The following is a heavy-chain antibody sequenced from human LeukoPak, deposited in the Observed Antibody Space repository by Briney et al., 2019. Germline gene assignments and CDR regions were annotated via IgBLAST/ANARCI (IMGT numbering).Heavy chain of an antibody. D-gene: IGHD3-22*01. Sequence: GGSLRLSCAASGFTFRSSWMHWVRQAPGKGLAWVSRINPDGGTTTYADSVEGRFTISRDNAKSTLYLQMDSLRAEDTAVYYCARAMISESDYWGQGTLVTVSS. CDR1: GFTFRSSW. J-gene: IGHJ4*02. CDR2: INPDGGTT. V-gene: IGHV3-74*01. CDR3: ARAMISESDY.